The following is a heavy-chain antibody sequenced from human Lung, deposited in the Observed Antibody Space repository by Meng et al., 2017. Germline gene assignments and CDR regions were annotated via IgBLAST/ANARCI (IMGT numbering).Heavy chain of an antibody. CDR3: ARGRYSSSSAVVDY. J-gene: IGHJ4*02. Sequence: QVQLVESEGGVVQPGRSLRLSWAASGFTFSSDGMHWVRQAPGKGLGWVAVIWYDGSNKYYADSVKGRFTISRDNSKNTLYLQMNSLRAEDTAVYYCARGRYSSSSAVVDYWGQGTLVTVSS. CDR1: GFTFSSDG. D-gene: IGHD6-13*01. V-gene: IGHV3-33*01. CDR2: IWYDGSNK.